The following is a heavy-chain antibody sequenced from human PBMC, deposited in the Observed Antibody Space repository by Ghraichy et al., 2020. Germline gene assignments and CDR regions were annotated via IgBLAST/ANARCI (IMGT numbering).Heavy chain of an antibody. CDR3: AKASSGLSFGVVTPLMDV. J-gene: IGHJ6*02. Sequence: GGSLRLSCAASGFTFDDYTMHWVRQAPGKGLEWVSLISWDGGSTYYADSVKGRFTISRDNSKNSLYLQMNSLRTEDTALYYCAKASSGLSFGVVTPLMDVWGQGTTVTVSS. V-gene: IGHV3-43*01. D-gene: IGHD3-3*01. CDR2: ISWDGGST. CDR1: GFTFDDYT.